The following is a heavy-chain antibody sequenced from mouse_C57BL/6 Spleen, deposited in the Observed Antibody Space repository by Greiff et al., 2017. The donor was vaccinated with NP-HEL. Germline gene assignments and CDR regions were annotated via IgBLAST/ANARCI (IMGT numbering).Heavy chain of an antibody. CDR1: GYTFTSYW. Sequence: QVQLQQPGAELVRPGSSVKLSCKASGYTFTSYWMHWVKQRPIQGLEWIGNIDPSDSETHYNQKFKDKATLTVDKSSSTAYMQLSSLTSEDSAVYYCARMGYYGSSYRDYWGQGTTLTVSS. D-gene: IGHD1-1*01. CDR3: ARMGYYGSSYRDY. V-gene: IGHV1-52*01. J-gene: IGHJ2*01. CDR2: IDPSDSET.